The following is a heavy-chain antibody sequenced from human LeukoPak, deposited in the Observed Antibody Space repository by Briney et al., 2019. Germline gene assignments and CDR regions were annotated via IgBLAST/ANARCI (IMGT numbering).Heavy chain of an antibody. V-gene: IGHV3-74*01. Sequence: QAGGSLRLSCAASGFTFSSYWMHWVRQAPGKGLVWVSRIHSDGSSTSYADSVKGRFTISRDNAKNTLYLQMNSLRAEDTAVYYCARVVSYYDSSGYPNAFDIWGQGTMVTVSS. D-gene: IGHD3-22*01. J-gene: IGHJ3*02. CDR2: IHSDGSST. CDR1: GFTFSSYW. CDR3: ARVVSYYDSSGYPNAFDI.